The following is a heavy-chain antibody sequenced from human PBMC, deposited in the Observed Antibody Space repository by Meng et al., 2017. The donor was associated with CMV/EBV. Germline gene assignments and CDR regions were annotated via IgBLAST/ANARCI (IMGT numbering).Heavy chain of an antibody. Sequence: SCKVSGYTLTELSMHWVRQAPGKGLVWVSRINSDGSSTSYADSVKGRFTISRDNAKNTLYLQMNSLRAEDTAVYYCAREPRGITGPYGMDVWGQGTTVTVSS. D-gene: IGHD1-20*01. J-gene: IGHJ6*02. V-gene: IGHV3-74*01. CDR3: AREPRGITGPYGMDV. CDR2: INSDGSST. CDR1: GYTLTELS.